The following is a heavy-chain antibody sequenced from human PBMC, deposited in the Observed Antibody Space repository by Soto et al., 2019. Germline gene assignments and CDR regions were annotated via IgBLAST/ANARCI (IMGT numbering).Heavy chain of an antibody. Sequence: GGSLRLSCAASGFTFSSYGMHWVRQAPGKGLEWVAVIGYDGSNKYYVDSVKGRFTISRDNSKNTLYLQMNSLRAEDTALYYCAKWERYCSSTTCYAPFDYWGLGTLVTVSS. D-gene: IGHD2-2*01. CDR2: IGYDGSNK. V-gene: IGHV3-33*06. J-gene: IGHJ4*02. CDR3: AKWERYCSSTTCYAPFDY. CDR1: GFTFSSYG.